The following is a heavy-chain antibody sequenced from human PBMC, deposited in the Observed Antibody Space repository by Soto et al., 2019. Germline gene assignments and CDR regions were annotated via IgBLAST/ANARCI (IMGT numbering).Heavy chain of an antibody. CDR3: ASSGCSSTSCPNDAFDI. D-gene: IGHD2-2*01. Sequence: QVQLVQSGAEVKKPGASVKVSCKASGYTFTGYYMHWVRQAPGQGLERMGWINPNSGGTNYAQKFQGWVTMTRDTSISTAYMELSRLRSDDTAVYYCASSGCSSTSCPNDAFDIWGQGTMVTVSS. J-gene: IGHJ3*02. CDR1: GYTFTGYY. CDR2: INPNSGGT. V-gene: IGHV1-2*04.